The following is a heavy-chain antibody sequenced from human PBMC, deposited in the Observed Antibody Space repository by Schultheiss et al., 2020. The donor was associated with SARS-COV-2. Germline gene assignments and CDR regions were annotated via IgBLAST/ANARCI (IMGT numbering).Heavy chain of an antibody. V-gene: IGHV3-23*01. Sequence: GGSLRLSCAASGFTFSDAWMTWVRQAPGKGLEWVSGISGSNGNTWHADSVKGRFTVSRDNSKNTLYLQMNSLRAEDTAVYYCAKVILHNYYDSSGYFDYWGQGTLVTVSS. D-gene: IGHD3-22*01. CDR1: GFTFSDAW. CDR2: ISGSNGNT. J-gene: IGHJ4*02. CDR3: AKVILHNYYDSSGYFDY.